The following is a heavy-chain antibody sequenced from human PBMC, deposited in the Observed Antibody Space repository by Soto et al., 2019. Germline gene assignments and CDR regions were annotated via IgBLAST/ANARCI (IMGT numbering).Heavy chain of an antibody. V-gene: IGHV4-31*03. CDR2: IYYSGST. Sequence: SETLSLTCTVSGGSISSGGYYWSWIRQHPGKGLEWIGYIYYSGSTYYNPSLKSRVTISVDTSKNQFSLKLSSVTAADTAVYYCARMPWCMLYGRYYYYYGMDVWGQGTTVT. CDR3: ARMPWCMLYGRYYYYYGMDV. CDR1: GGSISSGGYY. D-gene: IGHD2-8*01. J-gene: IGHJ6*02.